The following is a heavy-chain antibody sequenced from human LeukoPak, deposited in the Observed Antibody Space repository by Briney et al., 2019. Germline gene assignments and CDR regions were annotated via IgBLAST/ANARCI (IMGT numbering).Heavy chain of an antibody. CDR1: GLTFSTYA. J-gene: IGHJ4*02. D-gene: IGHD3-10*01. V-gene: IGHV3-23*01. Sequence: GGSLRLSCAASGLTFSTYAMTWVRQAPGKGLEWVSAISGSGGSTYYADSVKGRFTISRDNSKNTLYLQMNSLRAEDTAVYYCVKDLDYYGSGRILFDYWGQGTLVTVPS. CDR2: ISGSGGST. CDR3: VKDLDYYGSGRILFDY.